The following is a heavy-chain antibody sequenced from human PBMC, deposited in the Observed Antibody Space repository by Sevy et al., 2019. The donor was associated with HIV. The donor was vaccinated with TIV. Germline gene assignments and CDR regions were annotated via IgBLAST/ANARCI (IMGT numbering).Heavy chain of an antibody. CDR2: INHSGST. V-gene: IGHV4-34*01. J-gene: IGHJ4*02. D-gene: IGHD3-3*01. CDR1: GGSFSGYY. CDR3: ARAAIFGVVDY. Sequence: SETLSLTCAVYGGSFSGYYWSWIRQPPGKGLEWIGEINHSGSTNYNPFLKSRVTISVDTSKNQFSLKLSSVTAADTAVYYCARAAIFGVVDYWGQGTLVTVSS.